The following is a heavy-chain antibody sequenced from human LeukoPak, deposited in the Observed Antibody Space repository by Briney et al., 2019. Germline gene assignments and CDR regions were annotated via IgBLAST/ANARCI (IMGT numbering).Heavy chain of an antibody. Sequence: GGSLRLSCAASGFTFSGHAMHWVRQAPGKGLELLAYISHDGSYQYHVDSVKGRFTVSRDNSKNTLYLQMNSLSAEDSAVYYCLPQLGAKNYFDYWGQGTLVTVSS. D-gene: IGHD1-1*01. J-gene: IGHJ4*02. CDR1: GFTFSGHA. CDR2: ISHDGSYQ. CDR3: LPQLGAKNYFDY. V-gene: IGHV3-30*03.